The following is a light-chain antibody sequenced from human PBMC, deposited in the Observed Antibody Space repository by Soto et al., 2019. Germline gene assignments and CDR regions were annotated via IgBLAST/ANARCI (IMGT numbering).Light chain of an antibody. CDR2: AAS. Sequence: DIQMTQSPYSLSASVGDRVTITCRASQSISDFLNWYQQKPGKAPKLLIYAASTLQSGVPTRFSGIGSGTDFTLTISSLEPEDFATYYCQQTYSTPPTFGQGTKVEIK. CDR1: QSISDF. J-gene: IGKJ1*01. CDR3: QQTYSTPPT. V-gene: IGKV1-39*01.